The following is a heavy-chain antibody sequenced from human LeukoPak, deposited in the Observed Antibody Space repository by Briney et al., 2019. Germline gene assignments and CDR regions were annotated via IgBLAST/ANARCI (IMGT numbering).Heavy chain of an antibody. Sequence: ASVKVSCKASGYTFTGYYMHWVRQAPGQGLEWMGWINPNSGGTNYAQKFQGRVTMTRDTSISTAYIELSRLRSDDTAVYYCASSGCSGGSCYVYGFDYWGQGTLVTVSS. J-gene: IGHJ4*02. CDR2: INPNSGGT. D-gene: IGHD2-15*01. CDR3: ASSGCSGGSCYVYGFDY. V-gene: IGHV1-2*02. CDR1: GYTFTGYY.